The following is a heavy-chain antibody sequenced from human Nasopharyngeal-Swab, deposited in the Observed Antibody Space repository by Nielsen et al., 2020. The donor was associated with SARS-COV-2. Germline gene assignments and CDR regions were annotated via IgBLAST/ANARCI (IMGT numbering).Heavy chain of an antibody. D-gene: IGHD1-1*01. Sequence: ASVKVSCKASGYNFTSYYMHWVRQAPGQGLEWMGIINPSGGSTSYAQKFQGRVTMTRNTSISTAYMELSSLRSEDTAVYYCARVSRGGTWGQGTLVTVSS. CDR1: GYNFTSYY. CDR3: ARVSRGGT. J-gene: IGHJ5*02. V-gene: IGHV1-46*01. CDR2: INPSGGST.